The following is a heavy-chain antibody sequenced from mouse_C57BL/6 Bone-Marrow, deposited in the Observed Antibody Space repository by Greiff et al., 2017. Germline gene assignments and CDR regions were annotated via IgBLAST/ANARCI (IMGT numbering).Heavy chain of an antibody. CDR1: GFNIKDDY. D-gene: IGHD1-1*01. CDR3: TTRALITTVVAPDY. Sequence: EVQLQQSGAELVRPGASVKLSCTASGFNIKDDYMHWVKQRPEQGLEWIGWIDPENGDTEYASKFQGKATITADTSSNTAYLQLSSLTSEDPAVYYCTTRALITTVVAPDYWGQGTTLTVSS. V-gene: IGHV14-4*01. J-gene: IGHJ2*01. CDR2: IDPENGDT.